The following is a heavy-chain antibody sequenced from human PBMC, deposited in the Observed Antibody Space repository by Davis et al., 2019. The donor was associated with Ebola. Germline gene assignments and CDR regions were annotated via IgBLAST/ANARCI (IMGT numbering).Heavy chain of an antibody. V-gene: IGHV3-11*01. CDR2: ISVRGTMK. CDR3: ARDIAMDV. Sequence: GGSLRLSCEASGFTFSDHYMSWIRQAPGKGLEWVSLISVRGTMKYYADSVQGRFAISRDNGKNSVYLQMNSLKDEDTAIYYCARDIAMDVWGQGTTVTVSS. CDR1: GFTFSDHY. D-gene: IGHD2-21*01. J-gene: IGHJ6*02.